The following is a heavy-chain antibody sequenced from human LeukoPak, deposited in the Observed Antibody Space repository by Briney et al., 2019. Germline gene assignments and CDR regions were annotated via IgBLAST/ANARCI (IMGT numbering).Heavy chain of an antibody. CDR2: IYTSGST. D-gene: IGHD5-18*01. J-gene: IGHJ4*02. CDR1: GGSISSGSYY. CDR3: ARKAELYSYGQWDY. Sequence: TLSLTCTVSGGSISSGSYYWSWIRQPAGKGLEWIGRIYTSGSTNYNPSLKSRVTISVDTSKKQFSLKLTSVTAADTAVYYCARKAELYSYGQWDYWGQGTLVTVSS. V-gene: IGHV4-61*02.